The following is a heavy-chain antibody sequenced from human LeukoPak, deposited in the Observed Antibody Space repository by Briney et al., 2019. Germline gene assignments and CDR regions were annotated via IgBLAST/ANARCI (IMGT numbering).Heavy chain of an antibody. CDR3: AKAQTPIGSGSRDY. Sequence: TGGSLRLSCAASGFTFSSYAMSWVRQAPGKGLKWVSAISGSGGSTYYADSVKDRFTISRDNSKNTLYLQMNSLRAEDTAVYYCAKAQTPIGSGSRDYWGQGTLVTVSS. CDR1: GFTFSSYA. CDR2: ISGSGGST. D-gene: IGHD3-22*01. J-gene: IGHJ4*02. V-gene: IGHV3-23*01.